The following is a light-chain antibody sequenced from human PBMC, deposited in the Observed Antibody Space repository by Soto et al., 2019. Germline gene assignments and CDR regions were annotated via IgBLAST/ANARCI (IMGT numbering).Light chain of an antibody. J-gene: IGLJ1*01. Sequence: QSALTQPASVSGSPGQSIAISCTGTSSDVGAYNYVSWYQHYPGKAPKLVIYDVTNRPSGVSNRFSGSKSGSTASLTISGLQAEDEADYYCSSYTISSTYVFGTGTKLTVL. V-gene: IGLV2-14*03. CDR2: DVT. CDR3: SSYTISSTYV. CDR1: SSDVGAYNY.